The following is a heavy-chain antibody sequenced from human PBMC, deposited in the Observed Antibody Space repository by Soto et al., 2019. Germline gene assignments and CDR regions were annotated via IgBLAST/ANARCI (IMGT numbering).Heavy chain of an antibody. J-gene: IGHJ4*02. V-gene: IGHV3-21*01. CDR3: ARRSDYREFDY. CDR2: ISSSSTYI. Sequence: EVQLVESGGGLVKPGGSPRLSCAASGFTFSSYSMNWVRQAPGKGLEWVSSISSSSTYIYYADSVKGRFIISRDNAKNSLYLQMNSLRAEDTAVYYCARRSDYREFDYWGQGTLVTVSS. D-gene: IGHD4-17*01. CDR1: GFTFSSYS.